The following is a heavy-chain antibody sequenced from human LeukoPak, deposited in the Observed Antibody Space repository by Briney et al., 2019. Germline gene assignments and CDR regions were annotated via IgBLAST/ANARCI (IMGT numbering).Heavy chain of an antibody. CDR1: GFTFSSYA. V-gene: IGHV3-23*01. D-gene: IGHD6-19*01. Sequence: PGGSLRLSCVASGFTFSSYAMSWVRQAPGKGLEWVSAISGSGGSTYYADSVKGRFTISRDNSKNTLYLQMNSLRAEDTAVYYCAKQRGQWLVIDYWGQGTLVTVSS. J-gene: IGHJ4*02. CDR2: ISGSGGST. CDR3: AKQRGQWLVIDY.